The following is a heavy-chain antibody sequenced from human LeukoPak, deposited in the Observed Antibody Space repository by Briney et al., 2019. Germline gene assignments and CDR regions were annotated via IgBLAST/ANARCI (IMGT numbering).Heavy chain of an antibody. D-gene: IGHD6-19*01. V-gene: IGHV1-2*02. Sequence: ASVKVSCKASVYTFTGYYMHWVRQAPGQGLEWMGWINPNSGGTNYAQKFQGRVTMTRDTSISTAYMELSRLRSDDTAVYYCARVEDSSGWEDFDYWGQGTLVTVSS. CDR2: INPNSGGT. CDR1: VYTFTGYY. J-gene: IGHJ4*02. CDR3: ARVEDSSGWEDFDY.